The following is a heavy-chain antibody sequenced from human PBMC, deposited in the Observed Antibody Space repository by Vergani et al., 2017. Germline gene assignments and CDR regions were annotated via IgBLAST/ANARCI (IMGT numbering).Heavy chain of an antibody. CDR2: IYPGDADT. D-gene: IGHD6-19*01. CDR1: GYSFTSYW. J-gene: IGHJ4*02. CDR3: ARRGSSGWSFDY. V-gene: IGHV5-51*01. Sequence: EVQLLESGGGLVQPGESLKISCKGSGYSFTSYWIGWVRQMPGKGLEWLGIIYPGDADTRYSPSFQGQVTISADKSISTAHLQWSSLKASDTAMYSWARRGSSGWSFDYWGQGTLVTVSS.